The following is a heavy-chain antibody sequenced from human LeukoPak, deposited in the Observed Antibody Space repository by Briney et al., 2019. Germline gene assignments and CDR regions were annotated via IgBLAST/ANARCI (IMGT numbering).Heavy chain of an antibody. Sequence: ASVKVSGKASGYTFTSYDINWVRQATGQGLEWMGWMNPNSGNTGYAQKFQGRVTMTRNTSISTAYMELSSLRSEDTAVYYCARGSIAVAGTDYWGQGTLVTVSS. CDR1: GYTFTSYD. CDR2: MNPNSGNT. CDR3: ARGSIAVAGTDY. J-gene: IGHJ4*02. D-gene: IGHD6-19*01. V-gene: IGHV1-8*01.